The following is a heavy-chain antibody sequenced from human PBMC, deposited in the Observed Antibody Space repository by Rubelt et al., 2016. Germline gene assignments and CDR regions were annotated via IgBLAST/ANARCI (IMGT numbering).Heavy chain of an antibody. V-gene: IGHV3-23*04. J-gene: IGHJ2*01. CDR1: GFTFSSYA. CDR2: VSDSGAGR. Sequence: VQLVESGGGVVQPGRSLRLSCAASGFTFSSYAMHWVRQAPGKGLEWVSAVSDSGAGRYYADHVKGRIAISRDNPKNTQYLELNSLRAEDSAVYYCAKEMAISLPFDVWGRGTLVTVAS. CDR3: AKEMAISLPFDV. D-gene: IGHD5-24*01.